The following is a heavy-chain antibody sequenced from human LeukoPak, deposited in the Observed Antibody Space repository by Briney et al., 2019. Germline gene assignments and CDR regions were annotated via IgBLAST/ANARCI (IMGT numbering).Heavy chain of an antibody. D-gene: IGHD3-3*01. CDR3: TSGLYYDSWSDHFDY. CDR2: IRRKANGGTT. CDR1: GFTFGDYA. Sequence: GGSLRLSCTASGFTFGDYAMSWVRQAPGKGPEWVGFIRRKANGGTTEYAASVKGRFTISRDDSKSIAYLQMNSLKTEDTAVYYCTSGLYYDSWSDHFDYWGQGTLVTVSS. V-gene: IGHV3-49*04. J-gene: IGHJ4*02.